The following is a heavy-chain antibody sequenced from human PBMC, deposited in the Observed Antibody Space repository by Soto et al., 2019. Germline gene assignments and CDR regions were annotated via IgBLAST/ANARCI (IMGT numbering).Heavy chain of an antibody. CDR2: IYWNDDK. CDR3: VSGRFPNWFDP. J-gene: IGHJ5*02. D-gene: IGHD3-10*01. Sequence: QITLKESGPTLVKPTQTLTLTCTFSGFSFSTSGVGVGWIRQPPGKALEWLALIYWNDDKRYSPSLKSRLTITTDTSKNQVVLTMTNMDPLDTATSYCVSGRFPNWFDPWGQGTLVTVSS. V-gene: IGHV2-5*01. CDR1: GFSFSTSGVG.